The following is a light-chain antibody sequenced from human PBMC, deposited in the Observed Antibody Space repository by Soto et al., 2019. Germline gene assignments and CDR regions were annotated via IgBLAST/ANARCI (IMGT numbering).Light chain of an antibody. V-gene: IGLV2-23*02. CDR2: EVS. CDR3: CSYAGGRSPYV. Sequence: QSALTQPASVSGSPGQSITISCTGTTSEVESYDLVSWYQQHPGKAPKIMIYEVSKRPSGDSNRFSGSKSGNTASLTISGLQAEDEADYYCCSYAGGRSPYVFGTGTKVTVL. J-gene: IGLJ1*01. CDR1: TSEVESYDL.